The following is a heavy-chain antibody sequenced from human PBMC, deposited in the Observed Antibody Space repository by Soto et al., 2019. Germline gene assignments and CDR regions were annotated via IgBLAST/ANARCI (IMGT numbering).Heavy chain of an antibody. J-gene: IGHJ6*02. CDR1: GGSISSSNW. Sequence: QVQLQESGPGLVKPSGTLSLTCAVSGGSISSSNWWRWVRQPPGKGLEWIGEIYHSGSTNYNPSLRGRVTIAVAKSKNQFSLKLSSVTAADTAVYYCARARITMVRGVIAPGKAYGMDVWGQGTTVTVSS. V-gene: IGHV4-4*02. CDR2: IYHSGST. D-gene: IGHD3-10*01. CDR3: ARARITMVRGVIAPGKAYGMDV.